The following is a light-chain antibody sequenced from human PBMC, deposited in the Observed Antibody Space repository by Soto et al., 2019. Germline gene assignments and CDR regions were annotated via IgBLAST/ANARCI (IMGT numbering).Light chain of an antibody. J-gene: IGLJ3*02. V-gene: IGLV1-40*01. CDR1: SSNIGAGYD. CDR3: QSYDSSLSPWV. Sequence: QSVLTQPPSVSGAPGQRVTISCTGSSSNIGAGYDVHWYQQLPGTAPKLLIYGNSNRPSGVPDRFSGSKSGTSASLAITGLQAEDGADYYCQSYDSSLSPWVFGGGTKVTVL. CDR2: GNS.